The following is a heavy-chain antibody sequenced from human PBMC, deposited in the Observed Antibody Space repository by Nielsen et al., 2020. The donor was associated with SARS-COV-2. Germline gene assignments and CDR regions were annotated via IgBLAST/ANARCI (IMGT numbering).Heavy chain of an antibody. Sequence: LSLTCTVSGGSISSGGYYWSWIRQHPGKGLEWIGYIYYSGSTNYSPSLKTRVTISVDKSKNQFSLELRSVTAADTAVYYCARDCSCGLGSSPSYYFDYWGQGTLVTVSS. D-gene: IGHD7-27*01. J-gene: IGHJ4*02. V-gene: IGHV4-31*03. CDR3: ARDCSCGLGSSPSYYFDY. CDR1: GGSISSGGYY. CDR2: IYYSGST.